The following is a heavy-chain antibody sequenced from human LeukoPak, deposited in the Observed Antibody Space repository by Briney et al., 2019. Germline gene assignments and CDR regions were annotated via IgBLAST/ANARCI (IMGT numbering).Heavy chain of an antibody. V-gene: IGHV3-64D*06. CDR3: VKRGNDYYDSSGNFDFDF. CDR1: GFIFNKYA. J-gene: IGHJ4*02. CDR2: ISSNGGST. Sequence: GGSLRLSCSASGFIFNKYAMYWVRQAPGKGLEYVSAISSNGGSTYYADSMKGRFTISRDNSKNTLYLQMSSLRAEDTAVFYCVKRGNDYYDSSGNFDFDFWGQGTLVTVSS. D-gene: IGHD3-22*01.